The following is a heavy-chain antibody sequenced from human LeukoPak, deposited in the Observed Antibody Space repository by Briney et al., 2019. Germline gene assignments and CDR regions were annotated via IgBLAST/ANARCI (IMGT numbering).Heavy chain of an antibody. CDR3: ANAGSYYGGVAFDI. D-gene: IGHD1-26*01. J-gene: IGHJ3*02. CDR1: GFTFDDYA. Sequence: GRSLRLSCAASGFTFDDYAMHWVRQAPGKGLEWVSGISWNSGSIGYADSVKGRSTISRDNAKNSLYLQMNSLRAEDTALYYCANAGSYYGGVAFDIWGQGTMVTVSS. V-gene: IGHV3-9*01. CDR2: ISWNSGSI.